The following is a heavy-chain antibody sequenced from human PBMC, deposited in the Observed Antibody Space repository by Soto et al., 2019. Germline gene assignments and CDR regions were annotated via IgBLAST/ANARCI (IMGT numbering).Heavy chain of an antibody. Sequence: QVQLVESGGGVVQPGRSLRLSCAASGFTFSSYGMHWVRQAPGKGLEWVAVIWYDGSNKYYADSVKGRFTISRDNSKNTLYLQMISLRAEDTAVYYCARDCAGYSSGLYQRGGFDYWGQGTLVTVSS. CDR2: IWYDGSNK. V-gene: IGHV3-33*01. CDR1: GFTFSSYG. D-gene: IGHD6-19*01. CDR3: ARDCAGYSSGLYQRGGFDY. J-gene: IGHJ4*02.